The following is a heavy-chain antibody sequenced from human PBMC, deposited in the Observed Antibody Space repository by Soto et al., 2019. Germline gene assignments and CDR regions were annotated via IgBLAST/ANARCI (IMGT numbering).Heavy chain of an antibody. CDR2: INPNSGDT. J-gene: IGHJ6*02. D-gene: IGHD3-22*01. V-gene: IGHV1-2*06. CDR1: GYTFTDYY. Sequence: ASVKVSCKASGYTFTDYYMHWVRQAPGQGLEWMGRINPNSGDTSFAPKFQGRVTMTRDTSITTAYMELSRLRSDDTAVYYCARDWYYYDSSGYSKPAWYYYYGMDVWGQGTTVTVSS. CDR3: ARDWYYYDSSGYSKPAWYYYYGMDV.